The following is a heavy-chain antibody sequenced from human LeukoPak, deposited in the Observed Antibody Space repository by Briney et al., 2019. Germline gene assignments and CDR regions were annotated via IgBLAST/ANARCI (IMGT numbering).Heavy chain of an antibody. V-gene: IGHV3-33*01. J-gene: IGHJ5*02. CDR1: GFTFSSYG. CDR2: IWYDGSNK. Sequence: PGGSLRLSCAASGFTFSSYGMHWVRQAPSKGLEWVAVIWYDGSNKYYVDSVKGRFTISRDNSKNTLYLQMNSLRAEDTAVYYCARDSAVANDGRRWFDPWGQGTLVTVSS. D-gene: IGHD6-19*01. CDR3: ARDSAVANDGRRWFDP.